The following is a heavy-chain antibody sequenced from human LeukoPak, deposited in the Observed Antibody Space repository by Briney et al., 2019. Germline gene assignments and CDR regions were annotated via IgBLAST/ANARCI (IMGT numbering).Heavy chain of an antibody. V-gene: IGHV1-69*05. CDR2: IIPIFGTA. J-gene: IGHJ5*02. CDR3: ARDRSPHYDFWSGYYFDP. D-gene: IGHD3-3*01. CDR1: GGTFSSYA. Sequence: ASVKVSCKASGGTFSSYAISWVRQAPGQGLEWMGGIIPIFGTANYAQKFQGRVTITTDESTSTAYMELSSLRSEDTAVYYCARDRSPHYDFWSGYYFDPWGRGTLVTVSS.